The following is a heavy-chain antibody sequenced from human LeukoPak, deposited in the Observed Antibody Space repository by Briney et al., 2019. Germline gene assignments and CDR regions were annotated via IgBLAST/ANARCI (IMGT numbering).Heavy chain of an antibody. J-gene: IGHJ4*02. D-gene: IGHD2-15*01. V-gene: IGHV1-2*02. CDR1: GCTFTGYY. CDR2: INPNSGGT. Sequence: GASLSLSCMASGCTFTGYYMHWVRQAPGPGLEWMGWINPNSGGTNYAQKFQGRVTMSRDTSISTAYMELSRLRSDDTAVYYCARGDRKTDYWGQGTLVTVSS. CDR3: ARGDRKTDY.